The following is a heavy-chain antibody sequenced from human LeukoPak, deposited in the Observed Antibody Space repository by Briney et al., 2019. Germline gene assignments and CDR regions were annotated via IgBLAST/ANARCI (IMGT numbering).Heavy chain of an antibody. Sequence: TGGSLRLSCAASGFTFSSYSMNWVRQAPGKGLEWVSAISGSGGSTYYADSVKGRFTISRDNSKNTLYLQMNSLRAEDTAVYYCAKREQWSYDAFDIWGQGTMVTVSS. CDR1: GFTFSSYS. V-gene: IGHV3-23*01. J-gene: IGHJ3*02. CDR2: ISGSGGST. CDR3: AKREQWSYDAFDI. D-gene: IGHD6-19*01.